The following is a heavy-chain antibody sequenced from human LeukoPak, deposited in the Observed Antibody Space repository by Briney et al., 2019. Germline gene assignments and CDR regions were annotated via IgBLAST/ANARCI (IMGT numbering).Heavy chain of an antibody. CDR3: ARVRVGGAFDI. CDR1: GYTFTSYG. D-gene: IGHD2-2*01. CDR2: INTNTGNP. V-gene: IGHV7-4-1*02. J-gene: IGHJ3*02. Sequence: RASVKVPCKASGYTFTSYGMNWVRQAPGQGLEWMGWINTNTGNPTYAQGFTGRFVFSLDTSVSTAYLQISSLKAEDTAVYYCARVRVGGAFDIWGQGTMVTVSS.